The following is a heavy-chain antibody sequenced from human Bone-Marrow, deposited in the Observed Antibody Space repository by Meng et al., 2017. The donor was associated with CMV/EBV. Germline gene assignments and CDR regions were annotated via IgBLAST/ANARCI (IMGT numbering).Heavy chain of an antibody. J-gene: IGHJ4*02. CDR1: GYTFTSYD. CDR2: MNPNSGNT. CDR3: ATGVADFEY. V-gene: IGHV1-8*01. Sequence: QVQLVQSGAEVKKPGASVKVYCKASGYTFTSYDINSVRQAAGQGLEWMGWMNPNSGNTDYAQKFQGRVTMTRNISKSTAYMDLSSLRSEDTAVYYCATGVADFEYWGQGTLVTVSS. D-gene: IGHD6-19*01.